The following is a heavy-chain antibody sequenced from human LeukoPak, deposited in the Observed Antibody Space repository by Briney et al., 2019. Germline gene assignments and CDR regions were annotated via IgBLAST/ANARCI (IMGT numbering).Heavy chain of an antibody. CDR1: GFTFSSYA. D-gene: IGHD3-22*01. V-gene: IGHV3-23*01. J-gene: IGHJ4*02. CDR3: ASLDYFDSSDYGDY. Sequence: AGGSLRLSCAASGFTFSSYAMSWVRQAPGKGLEWVSGLSTSGGSTYYADSVTGRFTISRDNSKNTLYLQMNSLRAEDTALYYCASLDYFDSSDYGDYWGQGTLVTVSS. CDR2: LSTSGGST.